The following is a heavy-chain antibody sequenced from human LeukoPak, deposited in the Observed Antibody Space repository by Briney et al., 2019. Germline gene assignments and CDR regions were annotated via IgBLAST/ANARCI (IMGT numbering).Heavy chain of an antibody. D-gene: IGHD2-2*01. CDR1: GYTFTDYY. CDR3: ARANFLYCSSTTCLFDY. CDR2: INPNSGDT. Sequence: GASVKVSCKASGYTFTDYYLHWVRQAPGQGFEWMGWINPNSGDTNYAQKFQGRVTMTRDTSISTAHMEMSRLRSDDTAVYYCARANFLYCSSTTCLFDYWSQGTLVTVSS. V-gene: IGHV1-2*02. J-gene: IGHJ4*02.